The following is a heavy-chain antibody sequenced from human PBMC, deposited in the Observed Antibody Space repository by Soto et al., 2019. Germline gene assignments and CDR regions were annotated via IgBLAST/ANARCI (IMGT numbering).Heavy chain of an antibody. CDR2: ISYDGSNK. CDR1: GFTFSSYA. D-gene: IGHD2-21*02. J-gene: IGHJ4*02. V-gene: IGHV3-30-3*01. Sequence: QVQLVESGGGVVQPGRSLRLSCAASGFTFSSYAMHWVHQAPGKGLEWVAVISYDGSNKYYADSVKGRFTISRDNSNNTMYLQMNSLRAEDTAVYYCARDSSDCYYFDYWGQATLVTVSS. CDR3: ARDSSDCYYFDY.